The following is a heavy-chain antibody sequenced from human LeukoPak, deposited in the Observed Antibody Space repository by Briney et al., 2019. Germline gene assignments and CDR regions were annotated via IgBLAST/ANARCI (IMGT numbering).Heavy chain of an antibody. D-gene: IGHD5-18*01. CDR2: IHYSGTS. J-gene: IGHJ4*02. Sequence: PSETLSLTCTVAGDSLGSTTYYWGWIRQPPGKGLEWIGSIHYSGTSNYNPSLKSRVILSVDTSKNQISPNLTSVTAADTAMYYCASPCRGYGYFPSDYWGQGTLVTVSS. CDR1: GDSLGSTTYY. CDR3: ASPCRGYGYFPSDY. V-gene: IGHV4-39*01.